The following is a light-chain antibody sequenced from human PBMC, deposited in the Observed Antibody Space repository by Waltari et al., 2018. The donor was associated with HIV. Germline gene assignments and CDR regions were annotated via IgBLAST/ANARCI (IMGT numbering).Light chain of an antibody. CDR1: SSDVGGYNY. V-gene: IGLV2-8*01. CDR3: SSYAGSNNLV. J-gene: IGLJ2*01. Sequence: QSALTQPPSASGSPGQSVTISCTGTSSDVGGYNYVSWYQQRPGKAPKLMNYEVSKRPSGVPDRFSGSKSGNTASLTVSGLQAEDEADYYCSSYAGSNNLVFGGGTKLTVL. CDR2: EVS.